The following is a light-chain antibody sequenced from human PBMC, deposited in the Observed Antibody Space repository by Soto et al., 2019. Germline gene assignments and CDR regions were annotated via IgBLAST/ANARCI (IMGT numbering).Light chain of an antibody. CDR1: SSDVGGSNF. Sequence: QSVLTRPASVSDSPGQSITISCTGTSSDVGGSNFVSWYQQHPGKPPKLIIYDVANRPSGVSNRFSGSKSGSTPSLIISRLQTEDEADYYCVSYPSSTTSVFGTGTKVTVL. V-gene: IGLV2-14*03. CDR3: VSYPSSTTSV. CDR2: DVA. J-gene: IGLJ1*01.